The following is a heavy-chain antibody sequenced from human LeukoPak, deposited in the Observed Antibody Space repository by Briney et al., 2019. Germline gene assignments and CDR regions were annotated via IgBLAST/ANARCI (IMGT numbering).Heavy chain of an antibody. CDR2: IIPIFGTA. V-gene: IGHV1-69*05. CDR3: ARTRRGYSGYDLNWFDP. D-gene: IGHD5-12*01. J-gene: IGHJ5*02. Sequence: GSSVKVSCKASGGTFSSYAISWVRQAPGQGLEWMGGIIPIFGTANYAQKFQGRVTITTDESTSTACMELSSLRSEDTAVYYCARTRRGYSGYDLNWFDPWGQGTLVTVSS. CDR1: GGTFSSYA.